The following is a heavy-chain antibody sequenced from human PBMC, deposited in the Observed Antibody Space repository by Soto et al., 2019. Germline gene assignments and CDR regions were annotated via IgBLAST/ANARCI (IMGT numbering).Heavy chain of an antibody. V-gene: IGHV4-59*01. CDR1: GGSISSCY. Sequence: SETLSLTCTVSGGSISSCYWSWLRQPPGKGLEWIGYIYYIGSTNYNPSLTSRVTISVDTSKNQFSLKLSSVTAADTAVYYCARGYCSGGSCYEFDPWGQGTLVTVSS. J-gene: IGHJ5*02. CDR2: IYYIGST. CDR3: ARGYCSGGSCYEFDP. D-gene: IGHD2-15*01.